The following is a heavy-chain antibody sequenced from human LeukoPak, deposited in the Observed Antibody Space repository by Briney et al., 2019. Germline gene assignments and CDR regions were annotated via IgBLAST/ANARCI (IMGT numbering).Heavy chain of an antibody. CDR1: GYTFTDYF. Sequence: GASVKVSCKACGYTFTDYFIHWVRQAPGQGLEWMGWVDPNSGGTNSAQKFQGRVTMTRDTSISTAYMELSRLTSDDTAVYYCARDPRDGYNCPFDYWGQGTLVTVSS. D-gene: IGHD5-24*01. J-gene: IGHJ4*02. CDR2: VDPNSGGT. V-gene: IGHV1-2*02. CDR3: ARDPRDGYNCPFDY.